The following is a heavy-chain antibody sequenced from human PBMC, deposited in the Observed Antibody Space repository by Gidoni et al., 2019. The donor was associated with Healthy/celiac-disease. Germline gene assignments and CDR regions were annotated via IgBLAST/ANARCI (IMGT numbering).Heavy chain of an antibody. Sequence: QVQLQESGPGLVKPSETLSLTCPVSGGSISSYYWSWIRQPPGKGLEWIGYIYYSGSTNYNPSLKSRVTISVDTSKNQFSLKLSSVTAADTAVYYCARAGSSWSPNYFDYWGQGTLVTVSS. CDR2: IYYSGST. CDR1: GGSISSYY. CDR3: ARAGSSWSPNYFDY. D-gene: IGHD6-13*01. J-gene: IGHJ4*02. V-gene: IGHV4-59*01.